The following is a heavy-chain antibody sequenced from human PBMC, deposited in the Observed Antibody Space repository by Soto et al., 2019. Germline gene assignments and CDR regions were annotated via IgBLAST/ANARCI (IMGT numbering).Heavy chain of an antibody. CDR2: ISATGAGT. D-gene: IGHD1-1*01. CDR3: AREKDTTSSIDF. V-gene: IGHV3-23*01. CDR1: GFTFSTYA. Sequence: EVLLLESGGGLVQPGGSLRLSCAASGFTFSTYAMSWVRQAPGKGLEWVSAISATGAGTYYADSVKGRFTISRDNSKNTLYLQLSSLGAEDTAVYYCAREKDTTSSIDFWGQGTLVTVSS. J-gene: IGHJ4*02.